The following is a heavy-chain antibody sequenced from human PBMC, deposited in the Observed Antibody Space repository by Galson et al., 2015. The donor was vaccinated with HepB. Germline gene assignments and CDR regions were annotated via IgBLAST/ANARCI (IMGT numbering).Heavy chain of an antibody. Sequence: SLRLSCAASGFTFSSYWMHWVRQAPGKGLVWVSRINSDGSSTSYADSVKGRFTISRDNAKNTLYLQMNSLRAEDTAVYYCARGVRVPAAIYYMDAWGKGTTVTVSS. CDR3: ARGVRVPAAIYYMDA. CDR1: GFTFSSYW. CDR2: INSDGSST. D-gene: IGHD2-2*01. V-gene: IGHV3-74*01. J-gene: IGHJ6*03.